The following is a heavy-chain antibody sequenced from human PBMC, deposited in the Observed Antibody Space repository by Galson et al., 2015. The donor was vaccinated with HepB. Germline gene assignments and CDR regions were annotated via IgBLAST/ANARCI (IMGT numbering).Heavy chain of an antibody. V-gene: IGHV1-46*03. Sequence: SVKVSCKASGYTFTSYYMHWVRQAPGQGLEWMGIINPSGGSTSYAQKFQGRVTMTRDTSTSTVYMELSSLRSEDTAVYYCARSPITIFGVVIPFDYWGQGTLVTVSS. J-gene: IGHJ4*02. CDR3: ARSPITIFGVVIPFDY. CDR1: GYTFTSYY. CDR2: INPSGGST. D-gene: IGHD3-3*01.